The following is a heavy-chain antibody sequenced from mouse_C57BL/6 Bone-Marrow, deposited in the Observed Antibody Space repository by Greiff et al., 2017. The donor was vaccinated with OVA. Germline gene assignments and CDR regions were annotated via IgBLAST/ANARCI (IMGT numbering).Heavy chain of an antibody. CDR2: IDPSDSDT. CDR3: ATDCPYWYFDV. J-gene: IGHJ1*03. V-gene: IGHV1-52*01. CDR1: GYTFTSYW. Sequence: QVQLQQPGAELVRPGSSVKLSCKASGYTFTSYWMNWVKQRPIQGLEWIGNIDPSDSDTHYNQKFKDKATLTVDKSSSTAYMQLRSLTSADSAVYYCATDCPYWYFDVWGTGTTVTVSS.